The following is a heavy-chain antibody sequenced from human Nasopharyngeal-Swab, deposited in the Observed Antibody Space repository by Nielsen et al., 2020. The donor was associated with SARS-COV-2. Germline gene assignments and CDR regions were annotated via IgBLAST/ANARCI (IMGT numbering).Heavy chain of an antibody. D-gene: IGHD6-19*01. CDR3: ARDKGIAVHDAFDI. Sequence: SSVNVSCKASGGTFSSYAISWVRQAPGQGLEWMGGIIPIFGTANYAQKFQGRVTITADESTSTAYMELSSLRSEDTAVYYCARDKGIAVHDAFDIWGQGTMVTVSS. V-gene: IGHV1-69*13. J-gene: IGHJ3*02. CDR1: GGTFSSYA. CDR2: IIPIFGTA.